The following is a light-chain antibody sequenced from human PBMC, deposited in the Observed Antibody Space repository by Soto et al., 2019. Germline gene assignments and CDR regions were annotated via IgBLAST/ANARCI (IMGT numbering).Light chain of an antibody. CDR2: EGS. J-gene: IGKJ1*01. CDR1: QSFGIH. Sequence: EIVMTQSPATLSVSPGERATLSCRASQSFGIHLAWYQQKPGQAPSLLIYEGSTRATGVPARFSGSGSGTDFTLTISSLQSADFAVYSCQQYNDWPRTFGQGTKVEIK. CDR3: QQYNDWPRT. V-gene: IGKV3-15*01.